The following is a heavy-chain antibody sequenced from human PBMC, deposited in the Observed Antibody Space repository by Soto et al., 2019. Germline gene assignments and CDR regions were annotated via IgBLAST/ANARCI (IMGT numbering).Heavy chain of an antibody. Sequence: ASVKVSCKASGYTFTSYDINWVLQATGQGLEWMGWMNPNSGNTGYAQKFQGRLTMTRNTSISTAYMELSSLRSEDTGVYYCARGPKKQQLVHVYWGQGALVTVSS. CDR2: MNPNSGNT. D-gene: IGHD6-13*01. CDR3: ARGPKKQQLVHVY. V-gene: IGHV1-8*01. CDR1: GYTFTSYD. J-gene: IGHJ4*02.